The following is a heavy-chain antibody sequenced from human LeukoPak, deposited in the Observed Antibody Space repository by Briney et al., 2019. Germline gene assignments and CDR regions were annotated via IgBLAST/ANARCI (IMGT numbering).Heavy chain of an antibody. V-gene: IGHV4-39*01. J-gene: IGHJ5*02. Sequence: SETLSLTCSVSGGSISSSSYYWDWIRQPPGKGLEWIGSIYYSGSTYYNPSLKSRVTISVDTSKNQFSLKLSSVTAADTAVYYCARPKSGYCSGGSCYWFDPWGQGTLVTVSS. CDR1: GGSISSSSYY. D-gene: IGHD2-15*01. CDR3: ARPKSGYCSGGSCYWFDP. CDR2: IYYSGST.